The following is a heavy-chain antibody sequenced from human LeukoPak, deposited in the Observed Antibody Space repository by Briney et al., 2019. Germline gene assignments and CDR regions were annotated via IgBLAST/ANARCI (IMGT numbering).Heavy chain of an antibody. CDR3: AKALEYSSSRGYYYYYMDV. D-gene: IGHD6-6*01. Sequence: GGSLRLSCTGSNFSFGYYGMNWVRQTPGKGLEWLSYITATSGSVYDADSVKGRFTIYRDNSKNTLYLQMNSLRAEDTAVYYRAKALEYSSSRGYYYYYMDVWGKGTTVTVSS. CDR2: ITATSGSV. V-gene: IGHV3-23*01. CDR1: NFSFGYYG. J-gene: IGHJ6*03.